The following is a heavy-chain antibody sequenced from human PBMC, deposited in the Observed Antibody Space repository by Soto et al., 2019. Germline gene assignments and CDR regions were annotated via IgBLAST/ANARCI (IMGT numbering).Heavy chain of an antibody. CDR1: GYSFTTYN. V-gene: IGHV1-46*01. CDR3: VRARDMDV. CDR2: INPSVGST. Sequence: QVQLVQSGTEVKKPGASVKVSCKASGYSFTTYNLHWVRQAPGQGLEWMGIINPSVGSTTYAQNFQDRVTMTRDTSTTTVYMELSSLRSEDTAVYYCVRARDMDVWGQGTTVTVSS. J-gene: IGHJ6*02.